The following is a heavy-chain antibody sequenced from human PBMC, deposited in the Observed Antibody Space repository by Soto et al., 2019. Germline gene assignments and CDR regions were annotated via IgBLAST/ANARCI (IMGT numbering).Heavy chain of an antibody. CDR2: IDPSDSYT. CDR3: ARPSYCSSTSCYRAWGMDV. J-gene: IGHJ6*02. D-gene: IGHD2-2*02. Sequence: GESLKISCKGCGYSFTSYWISWVRQMPGKGLEWMGRIDPSDSYTNYSPSFQGHVTISADKSISTAYLQWSSLKASDTAMYYCARPSYCSSTSCYRAWGMDVWGQGTTVTV. V-gene: IGHV5-10-1*01. CDR1: GYSFTSYW.